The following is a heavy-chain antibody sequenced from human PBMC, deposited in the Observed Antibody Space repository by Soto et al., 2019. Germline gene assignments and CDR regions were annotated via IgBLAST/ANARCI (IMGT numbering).Heavy chain of an antibody. CDR3: AKPKDGVYADY. V-gene: IGHV3-30*18. CDR1: GFTFSSYG. J-gene: IGHJ4*02. D-gene: IGHD4-17*01. CDR2: ISYDGSNK. Sequence: ESGGGVVQPGRSLRLSCAASGFTFSSYGMHWVRQAPGKGLEWVAVISYDGSNKYYADSVKGRFTISRDNSKNTLYLQMNSLRAEDTAVYYCAKPKDGVYADYWGQGTLVTVSS.